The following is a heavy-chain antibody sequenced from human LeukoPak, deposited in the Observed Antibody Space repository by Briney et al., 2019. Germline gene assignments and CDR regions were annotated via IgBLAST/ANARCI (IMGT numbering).Heavy chain of an antibody. CDR2: ISSSGSTI. J-gene: IGHJ4*02. CDR3: AKGFYGDYRLYYFDY. D-gene: IGHD4-17*01. V-gene: IGHV3-48*03. CDR1: GFTFSSYE. Sequence: GGSLRLSCAASGFTFSSYEMNWVRQAPGKGLEWVSYISSSGSTIYYADSVKGRFTISRDNAKNSLYLQMNSLRAEDTAVYYCAKGFYGDYRLYYFDYWGQGTLVTVSS.